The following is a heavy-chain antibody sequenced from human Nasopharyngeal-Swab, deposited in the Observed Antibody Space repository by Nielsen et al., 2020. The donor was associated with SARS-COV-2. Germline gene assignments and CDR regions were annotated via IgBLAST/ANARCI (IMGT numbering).Heavy chain of an antibody. Sequence: GESLKISCAASGFTFSSYAMHWVRQAPGKGLEWVAVISYDGSNKYYADSVKGRFTISRDNSKNTLYLQMNSLRAEDTAVYYCARESDPYSSSWYPGAAFDIWGQGTMVTVSS. CDR1: GFTFSSYA. CDR3: ARESDPYSSSWYPGAAFDI. D-gene: IGHD6-13*01. J-gene: IGHJ3*02. V-gene: IGHV3-30-3*01. CDR2: ISYDGSNK.